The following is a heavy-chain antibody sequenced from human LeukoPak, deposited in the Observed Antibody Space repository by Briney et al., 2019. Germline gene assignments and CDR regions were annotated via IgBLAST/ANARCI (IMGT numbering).Heavy chain of an antibody. V-gene: IGHV4-61*01. Sequence: PSETLSLTCAVSGYSISSSYYWSWIRQPPGKGLEWIGYIYYSGSTNYNPSLKSRVTISVDTSKNQFSLKLSSVTAADTAVYYCARDYAGYKYTAFDIWGQGTMVTVSS. CDR3: ARDYAGYKYTAFDI. D-gene: IGHD5-24*01. CDR1: GYSISSSYY. CDR2: IYYSGST. J-gene: IGHJ3*02.